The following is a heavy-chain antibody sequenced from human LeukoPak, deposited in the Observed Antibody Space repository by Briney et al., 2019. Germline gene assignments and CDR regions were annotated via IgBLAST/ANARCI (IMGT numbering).Heavy chain of an antibody. Sequence: GASVKVSCKVSGYTFTDYYMHWVQQAPGKGLERMGLVDPEDGETIYAEKFQGRVTITADTSTDTAYTELSSLRSEDTAVYYCATAGGWELPFDYWGQGTLVTVSS. J-gene: IGHJ4*02. CDR2: VDPEDGET. CDR3: ATAGGWELPFDY. D-gene: IGHD1-26*01. V-gene: IGHV1-69-2*01. CDR1: GYTFTDYY.